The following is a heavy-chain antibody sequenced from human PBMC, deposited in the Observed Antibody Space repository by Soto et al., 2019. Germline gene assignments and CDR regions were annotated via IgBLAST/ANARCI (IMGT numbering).Heavy chain of an antibody. CDR2: INHSGST. Sequence: SETLSLTCAVYGGSFSGYYWSWIRQPPGKGLEWIGEINHSGSTNYNPSLKSRVTISVDTSKDQFSLKLSSVTTADTAVYYCARGLNIVVVPAANNWFDPWGQGTLVTVSS. V-gene: IGHV4-34*01. D-gene: IGHD2-2*01. J-gene: IGHJ5*02. CDR3: ARGLNIVVVPAANNWFDP. CDR1: GGSFSGYY.